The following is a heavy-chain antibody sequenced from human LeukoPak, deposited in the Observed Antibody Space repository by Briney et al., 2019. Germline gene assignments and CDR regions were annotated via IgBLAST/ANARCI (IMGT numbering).Heavy chain of an antibody. CDR2: IFYSGST. V-gene: IGHV4-59*01. J-gene: IGHJ5*02. D-gene: IGHD2-8*01. CDR3: ARVYCPNGVCYNSRGWFDP. Sequence: SETLSLTCTVSGGSISTYYWSWIRRPPGKGLEWIGYIFYSGSTNYNPSLKSRVTISVDTSKNQFSLKLSSVTAADTAVYYCARVYCPNGVCYNSRGWFDPWGQGTLVTVSS. CDR1: GGSISTYY.